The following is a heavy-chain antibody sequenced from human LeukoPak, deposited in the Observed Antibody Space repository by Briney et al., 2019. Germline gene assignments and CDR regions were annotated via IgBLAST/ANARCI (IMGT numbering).Heavy chain of an antibody. CDR2: INPNSGGT. V-gene: IGHV1-2*04. CDR3: ARKARDYYYGMDV. J-gene: IGHJ6*02. CDR1: GYTFTGYY. Sequence: ASVTVSCKASGYTFTGYYMHWVRQAPGQGLEWMGWINPNSGGTNYAQKFQGWVTMTRDTSISTAYMELSRLRSDDTAVYYCARKARDYYYGMDVWGQGTTVTVSS.